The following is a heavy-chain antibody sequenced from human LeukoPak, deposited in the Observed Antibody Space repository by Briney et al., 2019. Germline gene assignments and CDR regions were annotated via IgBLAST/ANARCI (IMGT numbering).Heavy chain of an antibody. CDR1: GGSISSYY. D-gene: IGHD5-18*01. J-gene: IGHJ4*02. CDR3: ARHAGGYSYET. Sequence: SETLSLTCTASGGSISSYYWSWIRQSPGKGLEWIGYIYYGGSANYNPSLKSRVTILIDTSRNQFSLRLSSVTAADTAVHYCARHAGGYSYETWGQGTLVTVSS. V-gene: IGHV4-59*01. CDR2: IYYGGSA.